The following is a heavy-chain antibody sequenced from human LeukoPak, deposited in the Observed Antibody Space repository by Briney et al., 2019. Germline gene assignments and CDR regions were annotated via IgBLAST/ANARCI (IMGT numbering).Heavy chain of an antibody. Sequence: SETLCLTCTISGGSISSYYWSWIRQPPEKGLEWIGYIYDSGCTNYNTSLKSPITIPVDTSKKQFSLKLSSATTSGPAVFYCASLTTADAFDIWGQGTMVTVSS. CDR3: ASLTTADAFDI. J-gene: IGHJ3*02. CDR2: IYDSGCT. D-gene: IGHD3-22*01. CDR1: GGSISSYY. V-gene: IGHV4-59*01.